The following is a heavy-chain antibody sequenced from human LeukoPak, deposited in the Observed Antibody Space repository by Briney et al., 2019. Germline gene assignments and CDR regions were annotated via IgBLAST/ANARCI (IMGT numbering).Heavy chain of an antibody. CDR2: ISSSGSTI. CDR1: GFTFSDYY. V-gene: IGHV3-11*01. J-gene: IGHJ4*02. CDR3: AKAVTTFFDY. D-gene: IGHD4-17*01. Sequence: PGGSLRLSCAASGFTFSDYYMSWIRQAPGKGLEWVSYISSSGSTIYYADSVKGRFTISRDNSKNTLYLQMNSLRAEDTAVYYCAKAVTTFFDYWGQGTLVTVSS.